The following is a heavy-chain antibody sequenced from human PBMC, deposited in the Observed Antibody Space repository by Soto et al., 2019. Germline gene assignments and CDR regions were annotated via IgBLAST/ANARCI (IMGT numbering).Heavy chain of an antibody. D-gene: IGHD5-18*01. V-gene: IGHV1-18*01. J-gene: IGHJ5*02. CDR1: GSTFTDYG. CDR3: ARELGGYSYGAS. Sequence: QVQLVQSGAEVRKPGASVKVSCKASGSTFTDYGISWVRQTHGQGLQWMGWVNIYRGTTNYAQKFQDRVTMTTDTSTSTADLELRSLRSDDTAVYYCARELGGYSYGASWGQGTLVTVSS. CDR2: VNIYRGTT.